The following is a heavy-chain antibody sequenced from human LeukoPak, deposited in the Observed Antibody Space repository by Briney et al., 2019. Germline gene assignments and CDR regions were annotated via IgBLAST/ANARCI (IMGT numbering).Heavy chain of an antibody. CDR2: IYYSGST. V-gene: IGHV4-59*12. CDR1: GGSISSYY. CDR3: ARDGYYDFWSGYPTNDAFDI. Sequence: SETLSLTCTVSGGSISSYYWSWIRQPPGKGLEWIGYIYYSGSTNYNPSLKSRVTMSVDTSKNQFSLKLSSVTAADTAVYYCARDGYYDFWSGYPTNDAFDIWGQGTMVTVSS. J-gene: IGHJ3*02. D-gene: IGHD3-3*01.